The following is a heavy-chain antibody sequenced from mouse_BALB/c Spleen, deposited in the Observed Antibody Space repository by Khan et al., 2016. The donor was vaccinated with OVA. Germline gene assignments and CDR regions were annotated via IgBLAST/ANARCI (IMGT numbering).Heavy chain of an antibody. CDR2: IWGGGTT. V-gene: IGHV2-6-5*01. CDR3: AKGVWSYYFALDY. D-gene: IGHD2-10*02. J-gene: IGHJ4*01. Sequence: QVQLKESGPGLVAPSQNLSITCTVSGFSLTDYGVSWIRQPPGKGLEWLGVIWGGGTTYYTSALKSRLIISKDNSKSQVFLKMNSLQTDDTAMYYCAKGVWSYYFALDYWGQGTSVTVAS. CDR1: GFSLTDYG.